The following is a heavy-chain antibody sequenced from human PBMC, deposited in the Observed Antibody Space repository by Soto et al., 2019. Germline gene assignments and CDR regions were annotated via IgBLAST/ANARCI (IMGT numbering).Heavy chain of an antibody. CDR2: RSGSGGSS. V-gene: IGHV3-23*01. Sequence: TRRLWCSAASFTFSSSAIIGVQQTPEKGLECVSARSGSGGSSYYADTVKGRLTICRDNSKYTLYLQKTGLRAEATARYYWAKDDHYGSGNRFYGLDVWGQGTTVTVSS. J-gene: IGHJ6*02. CDR3: AKDDHYGSGNRFYGLDV. D-gene: IGHD3-10*01. CDR1: SFTFSSSA.